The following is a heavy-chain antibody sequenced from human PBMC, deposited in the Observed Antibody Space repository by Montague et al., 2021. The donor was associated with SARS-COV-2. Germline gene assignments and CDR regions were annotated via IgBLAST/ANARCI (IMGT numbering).Heavy chain of an antibody. CDR1: GDSVSNTAAA. J-gene: IGHJ4*02. Sequence: CAISGDSVSNTAAAWNWIRHSPSRGLEWLGRTYYRSEWHTDNAVSVEGRLAIDADTSKNQFSLQLHSVTPEDSAVYYCASGWTLFDWGQGTLVTVSS. D-gene: IGHD6-19*01. CDR2: TYYRSEWHT. V-gene: IGHV6-1*01. CDR3: ASGWTLFD.